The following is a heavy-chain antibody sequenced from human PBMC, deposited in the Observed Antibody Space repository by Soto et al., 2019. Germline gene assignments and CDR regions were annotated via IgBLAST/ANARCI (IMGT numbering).Heavy chain of an antibody. CDR2: ISAYNGNT. CDR1: GYTFTSYG. D-gene: IGHD6-6*01. Sequence: ASVKVSCKASGYTFTSYGISWVRQAPGQGLEWMGWISAYNGNTNYAQKLQGRVTMTTDTSTSTAYMELRSLRSDDTAVYYCARARSIAARRELFDPWGQGTLVTVS. V-gene: IGHV1-18*01. J-gene: IGHJ5*02. CDR3: ARARSIAARRELFDP.